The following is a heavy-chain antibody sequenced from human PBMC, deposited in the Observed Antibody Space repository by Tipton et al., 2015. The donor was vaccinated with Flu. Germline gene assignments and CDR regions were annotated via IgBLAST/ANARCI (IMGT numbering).Heavy chain of an antibody. CDR2: IYHSGST. J-gene: IGHJ4*02. V-gene: IGHV4-38-2*01. CDR3: TRSSTYGSGSYIPYYFDF. CDR1: GYSISGGYY. D-gene: IGHD3-10*01. Sequence: TLSLTCAVSGYSISGGYYWDWIRQSPGKGLEWIGSIYHSGSTYYNPSLKSRVTVSVDTSQNQFSLKLSSVTAADTAVYYCTRSSTYGSGSYIPYYFDFWGQGTLVTVSS.